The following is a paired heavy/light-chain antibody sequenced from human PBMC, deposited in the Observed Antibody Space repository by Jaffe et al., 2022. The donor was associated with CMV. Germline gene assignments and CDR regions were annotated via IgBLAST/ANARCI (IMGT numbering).Light chain of an antibody. J-gene: IGKJ2*01. CDR3: QQYGSSPPYT. Sequence: EVVLTQSPGTLSLSPGERATLSCRASQSVSSSYLAWYQQKPGQAPRLLIYGASIRATGIPDRFSGSGSGTDFTLTISRLEPEDFAVYYCQQYGSSPPYTFGQGTKLEIK. V-gene: IGKV3-20*01. CDR1: QSVSSSY. CDR2: GAS.
Heavy chain of an antibody. D-gene: IGHD6-19*01. CDR1: GFTFSNAW. V-gene: IGHV3-15*01. CDR3: ATDWGSGWTRAYFPH. Sequence: EVQLVESGGGLVKPGGSLRLSCAASGFTFSNAWMNWVRQAPGKGLEWVGRIKSKTDGGTTDYAAPVKDRFTISRDDSKNTLYLQMNSLTTEDTAVYYCATDWGSGWTRAYFPHWGQGTLVTVSS. J-gene: IGHJ1*01. CDR2: IKSKTDGGTT.